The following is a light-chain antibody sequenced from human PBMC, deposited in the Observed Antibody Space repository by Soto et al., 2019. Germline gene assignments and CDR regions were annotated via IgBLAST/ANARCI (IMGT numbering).Light chain of an antibody. CDR2: WAS. J-gene: IGKJ5*01. CDR3: QQYYSTPPT. V-gene: IGKV4-1*01. CDR1: QSLLYSSSNKNY. Sequence: DIGMTQSPDSLAVSLGERATIDCKSSQSLLYSSSNKNYLAWYQQKPGQPPKLLIYWASTRESGVPDRFSGSGSGTDFTLTISSLQAEDVAVYYCQQYYSTPPTFGQGTRLEIK.